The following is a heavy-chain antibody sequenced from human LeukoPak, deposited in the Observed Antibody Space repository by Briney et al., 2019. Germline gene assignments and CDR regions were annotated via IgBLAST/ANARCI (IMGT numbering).Heavy chain of an antibody. Sequence: PGGSLRLSCAGSGFIFNNYAMHWVRQPPGKGLEWVSVINRNGGAIQYADSVKGRFIISGDNSKNSLYLQMNSLRTEDTALYYCTKEHSSGWPTIDCWGQGTLVTVSS. V-gene: IGHV3-43*02. CDR2: INRNGGAI. D-gene: IGHD6-19*01. CDR1: GFIFNNYA. CDR3: TKEHSSGWPTIDC. J-gene: IGHJ4*02.